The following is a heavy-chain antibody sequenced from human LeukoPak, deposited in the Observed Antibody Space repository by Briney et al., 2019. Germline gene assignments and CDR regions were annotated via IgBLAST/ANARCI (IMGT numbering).Heavy chain of an antibody. J-gene: IGHJ4*02. CDR3: ARGYDRNGYQSRGFDY. Sequence: SQTLSLTCTVSGGSISSGSFYWSWIRQTTGKGLEWIGRIYPSGDSQYSPSFRSRATISLDTRNQFSLKLSSVTAADTAVYFCARGYDRNGYQSRGFDYWGQGALVNVSS. V-gene: IGHV4-61*02. CDR1: GGSISSGSFY. D-gene: IGHD3-22*01. CDR2: IYPSGDS.